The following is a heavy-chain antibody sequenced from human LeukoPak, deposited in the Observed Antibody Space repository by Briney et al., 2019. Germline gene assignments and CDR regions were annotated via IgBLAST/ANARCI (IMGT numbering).Heavy chain of an antibody. V-gene: IGHV3-7*01. J-gene: IGHJ4*02. D-gene: IGHD3-3*01. CDR2: IKQDGSEK. CDR3: ARELINYDFSRRSRYFDY. CDR1: GFTLSSYW. Sequence: GGSLRLSCAASGFTLSSYWMSWVRQAPGKGLEWVANIKQDGSEKYYVDSVKGRFTISRDNAKNSLYLQMNSLRAEDTAVYYCARELINYDFSRRSRYFDYWGQGTLVTVSS.